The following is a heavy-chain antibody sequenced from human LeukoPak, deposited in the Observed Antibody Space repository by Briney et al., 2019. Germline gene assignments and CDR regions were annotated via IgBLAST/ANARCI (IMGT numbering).Heavy chain of an antibody. Sequence: ASVKVSCKASGYTGTNYYIHWVRQAPGQGLEWMGIINPSGASTSYAQKFQGRVTMAGDTSTSTVYMELSSLRSEDTAVYYCAKAAMPGSLYYFDFWGQGTLVTVSS. J-gene: IGHJ4*02. CDR3: AKAAMPGSLYYFDF. CDR1: GYTGTNYY. D-gene: IGHD6-19*01. V-gene: IGHV1-46*01. CDR2: INPSGAST.